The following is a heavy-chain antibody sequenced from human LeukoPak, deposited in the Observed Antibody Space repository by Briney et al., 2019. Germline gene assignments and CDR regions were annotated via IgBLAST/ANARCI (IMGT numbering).Heavy chain of an antibody. V-gene: IGHV3-23*01. J-gene: IGHJ4*02. CDR3: AREFYDSSGDIDY. CDR1: GFSFSAYA. Sequence: GGSLRLSCAASGFSFSAYAMSWVRQAPGKGLEWVSGIIGDGGSTYYADSVKGRFTISRDNSKNTPYLQMNSLRAEDTAVYYCAREFYDSSGDIDYWGQGTLVTVSS. CDR2: IIGDGGST. D-gene: IGHD3-22*01.